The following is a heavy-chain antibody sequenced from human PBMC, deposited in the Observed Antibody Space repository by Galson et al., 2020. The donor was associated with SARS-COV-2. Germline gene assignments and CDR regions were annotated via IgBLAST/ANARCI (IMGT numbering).Heavy chain of an antibody. CDR2: ISGSGGST. CDR3: AKAAYSSGWSHFDY. V-gene: IGHV3-23*01. CDR1: GFTFSSYA. D-gene: IGHD6-19*01. Sequence: GGSLRLSRAASGFTFSSYAMRWVRQAPGKGLEWVSAISGSGGSTYYADSVKGRFTISRDNSKNTLYLQMNSLRAEDTAVYYCAKAAYSSGWSHFDYWGQGALVTVSS. J-gene: IGHJ4*02.